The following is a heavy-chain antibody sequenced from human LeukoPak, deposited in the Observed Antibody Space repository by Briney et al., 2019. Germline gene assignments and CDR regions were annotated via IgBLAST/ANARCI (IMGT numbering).Heavy chain of an antibody. D-gene: IGHD1-26*01. CDR3: ARGPDSGSYYAWFDP. Sequence: SETLSLTCAVYGGSFSGYYWSWIRQPPGKGLEWIGEINHSGSTNYNPSLMSRVTISVDTSKNQFSLRLSSVTAADTAVYYCARGPDSGSYYAWFDPWGREPWSPSPQ. CDR2: INHSGST. V-gene: IGHV4-34*01. J-gene: IGHJ5*02. CDR1: GGSFSGYY.